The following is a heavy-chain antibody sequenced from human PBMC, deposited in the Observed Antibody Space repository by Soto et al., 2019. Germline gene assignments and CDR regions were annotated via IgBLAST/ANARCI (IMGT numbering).Heavy chain of an antibody. CDR3: ARDPIAVVTFFDY. J-gene: IGHJ4*02. D-gene: IGHD2-21*02. CDR1: GFTFSSYW. V-gene: IGHV3-7*04. CDR2: VNQEGTAK. Sequence: EVHLVESGGGLVQPGGSLRLSCAASGFTFSSYWMSWVRQSPGNGLGWVANVNQEGTAKYYVDSVKGRFTISRDTAKSTVYLHMNNLRAEDTAVYYCARDPIAVVTFFDYWGQGTLVTVSS.